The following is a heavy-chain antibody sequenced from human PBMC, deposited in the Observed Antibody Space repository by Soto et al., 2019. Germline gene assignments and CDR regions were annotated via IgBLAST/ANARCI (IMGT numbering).Heavy chain of an antibody. CDR1: GYSFTSYW. D-gene: IGHD2-2*02. V-gene: IGHV5-10-1*01. CDR2: IDPSDSYT. Sequence: GESLKISCNGSGYSFTSYWISWVRQMPGKGLEWMGRIDPSDSYTNYSPSFQGHVTISADKSISTAYLQWSSLKASDTAMYYCARGEVVVVPAAIQDYYYGMDVWGQGTTVTVSS. CDR3: ARGEVVVVPAAIQDYYYGMDV. J-gene: IGHJ6*02.